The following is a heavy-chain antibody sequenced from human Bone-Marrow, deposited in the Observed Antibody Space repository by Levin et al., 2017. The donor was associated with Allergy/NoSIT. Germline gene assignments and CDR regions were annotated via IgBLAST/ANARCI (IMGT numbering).Heavy chain of an antibody. D-gene: IGHD3-22*01. CDR2: IYGGGST. Sequence: PGESLKISCAASGFTVSSSYMTWVRQAPGKGLDWVSVIYGGGSTYYADSVKGRFAISRDNSKNTLYLQMNSLRAEDTAVYYCARVPHYYDSSDYYGGGDYWGQGTLVTVSS. J-gene: IGHJ4*02. V-gene: IGHV3-53*01. CDR1: GFTVSSSY. CDR3: ARVPHYYDSSDYYGGGDY.